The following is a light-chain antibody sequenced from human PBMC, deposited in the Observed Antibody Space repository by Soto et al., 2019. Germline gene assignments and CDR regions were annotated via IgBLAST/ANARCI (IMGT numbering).Light chain of an antibody. V-gene: IGLV2-23*02. Sequence: QSVLTQPASVSGSPGQSITISCTGTSSDVGSYNLVSWYQQHPGKAPKLMIYEVSKRPSGVSNRFSGSKSGNTASLTISGLQAEDEADYYCCSYAGSPRYVFGTGTKLTVL. J-gene: IGLJ1*01. CDR1: SSDVGSYNL. CDR3: CSYAGSPRYV. CDR2: EVS.